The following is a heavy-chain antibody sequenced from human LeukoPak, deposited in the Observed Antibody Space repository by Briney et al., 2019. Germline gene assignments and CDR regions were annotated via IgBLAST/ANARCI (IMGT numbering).Heavy chain of an antibody. V-gene: IGHV1-8*03. D-gene: IGHD6-13*01. CDR3: ARENGPYSSNYYFDY. J-gene: IGHJ4*02. CDR2: MNPNSGNT. Sequence: ASVKVSCKASGYTFTSYDINWVRQATGQGLEWMGWMNPNSGNTGYAQKFQGRVTITRNTSISTAYMELSSLTSEDTAVYYCARENGPYSSNYYFDYWGQGTLVTVSS. CDR1: GYTFTSYD.